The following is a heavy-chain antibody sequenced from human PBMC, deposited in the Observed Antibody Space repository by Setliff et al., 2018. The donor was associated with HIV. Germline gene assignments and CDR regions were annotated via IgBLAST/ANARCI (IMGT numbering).Heavy chain of an antibody. CDR3: ARVLAQTSYYCYGMDV. J-gene: IGHJ6*02. Sequence: PSETLSLTCTVSGYSISSGYYWGWIRQPPGKGLEWIGSIFHSGSSYYNPSLKSRVTISVDTSKNQFSLKLNSVTAADTAVYYCARVLAQTSYYCYGMDVWGQGTTVTVSS. D-gene: IGHD1-26*01. CDR1: GYSISSGYY. CDR2: IFHSGSS. V-gene: IGHV4-38-2*02.